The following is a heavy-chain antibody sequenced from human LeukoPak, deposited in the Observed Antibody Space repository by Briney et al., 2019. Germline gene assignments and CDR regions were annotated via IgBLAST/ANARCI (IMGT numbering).Heavy chain of an antibody. J-gene: IGHJ6*02. D-gene: IGHD2-21*02. Sequence: GASVKVSCKASGYTFTSYYMHWVRQAPGQGLEWMGIINPSGGSTSYAQKFQGRVTMTRDTSTSTVYMELSSLRSEDTAVYYCARDRGYCGGDCYSTPYYYYGMDVWGQGTTVTVSS. CDR2: INPSGGST. CDR3: ARDRGYCGGDCYSTPYYYYGMDV. CDR1: GYTFTSYY. V-gene: IGHV1-46*01.